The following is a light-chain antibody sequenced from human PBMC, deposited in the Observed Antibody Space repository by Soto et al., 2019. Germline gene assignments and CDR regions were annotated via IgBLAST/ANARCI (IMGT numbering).Light chain of an antibody. CDR3: QQSHSIPRT. CDR1: QSINTY. Sequence: GDRVTITCRASQSINTYLNWYQKKPGRAPNLLIYAASSLQSGVPPRFSGSGSGTDFTLTISSLQPEDFATYYCQQSHSIPRTFGQGTKVEIK. CDR2: AAS. V-gene: IGKV1-39*01. J-gene: IGKJ1*01.